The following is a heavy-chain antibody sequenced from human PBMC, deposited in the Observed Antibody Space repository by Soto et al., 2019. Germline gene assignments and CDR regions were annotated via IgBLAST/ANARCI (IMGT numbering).Heavy chain of an antibody. CDR3: ARLQAAAGDNDLTFDY. CDR1: GYDLTSYW. D-gene: IGHD6-13*01. Sequence: GESLKISCHAYGYDLTSYWFGWVRQMPGKGLEWMGRIDPSDSYTNYSPSFQGHVTISADKSISTAYLQWSSLKASDTAMYYCARLQAAAGDNDLTFDYWGQGTLVTVSS. CDR2: IDPSDSYT. V-gene: IGHV5-10-1*01. J-gene: IGHJ4*02.